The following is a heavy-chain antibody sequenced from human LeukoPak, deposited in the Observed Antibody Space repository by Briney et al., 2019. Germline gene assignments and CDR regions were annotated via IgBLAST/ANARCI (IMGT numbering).Heavy chain of an antibody. CDR2: INPSGGST. J-gene: IGHJ4*02. D-gene: IGHD1-26*01. CDR3: ARDWMTGGESSYFDY. CDR1: GYTFTSYY. V-gene: IGHV1-46*01. Sequence: ASVKVSCKASGYTFTSYYMHWVRQAPGQGLEWMGIINPSGGSTSYAQKFQGRVSMTRDTSTSTVYMELSSPRSEDTAVYYCARDWMTGGESSYFDYWGQGTLVTVSS.